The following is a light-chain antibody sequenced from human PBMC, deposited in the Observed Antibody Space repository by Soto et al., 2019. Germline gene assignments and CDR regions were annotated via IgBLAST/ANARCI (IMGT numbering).Light chain of an antibody. Sequence: IQMPQSPSTLSASVGDRVAITCRASQSIGIWLAWYQQKPWKAPRFLIYTASTLESGVPSRFSGSGSGTEFTLTISSLQPDDFATYYCQQYKDYAWTFGQGTKVEFK. CDR3: QQYKDYAWT. CDR1: QSIGIW. V-gene: IGKV1-5*03. J-gene: IGKJ1*01. CDR2: TAS.